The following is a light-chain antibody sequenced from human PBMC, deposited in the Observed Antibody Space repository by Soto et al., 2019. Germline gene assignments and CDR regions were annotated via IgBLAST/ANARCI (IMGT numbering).Light chain of an antibody. CDR1: QSVSGY. V-gene: IGKV3-20*01. J-gene: IGKJ1*01. Sequence: EIVLTQSPVTLSLSPGEGATLSCRASQSVSGYLAWYQQKPGQAPRLLIYDVSNRATGIPDRFSGSGSGTDFTLTISRLEPEDFAMYFCQQYSSPPQTFGQGTKVDIK. CDR3: QQYSSPPQT. CDR2: DVS.